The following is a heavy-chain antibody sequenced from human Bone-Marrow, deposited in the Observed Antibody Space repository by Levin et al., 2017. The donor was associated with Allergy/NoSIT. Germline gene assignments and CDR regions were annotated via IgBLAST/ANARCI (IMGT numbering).Heavy chain of an antibody. J-gene: IGHJ4*02. Sequence: PGGSLRLSCAASGFTFSSYAMSWVRQAPGKGLEWVSSISGSDGSTNYADSVKGRFTISRDNSRNTLYLQVNSLRADDTAVYYCAKRLWSGGGLGDPFEYWGQGTLVTVSS. V-gene: IGHV3-23*01. CDR3: AKRLWSGGGLGDPFEY. CDR1: GFTFSSYA. D-gene: IGHD3-16*01. CDR2: ISGSDGST.